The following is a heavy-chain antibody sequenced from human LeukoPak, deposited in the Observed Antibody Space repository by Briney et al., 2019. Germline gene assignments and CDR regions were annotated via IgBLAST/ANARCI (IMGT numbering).Heavy chain of an antibody. D-gene: IGHD3-3*01. CDR1: GASIINNNYY. CDR3: AGHKYYNFWGSFNWFDP. J-gene: IGHJ5*02. Sequence: PSETLSLTCFVSGASIINNNYYWAWIRQPPGTGLEWIGSIYHSGSTSYNPSLKSRVALSVDTSNNHFTLKLNSVTAADTAVYSCAGHKYYNFWGSFNWFDPWGQGTLVTVSS. V-gene: IGHV4-39*01. CDR2: IYHSGST.